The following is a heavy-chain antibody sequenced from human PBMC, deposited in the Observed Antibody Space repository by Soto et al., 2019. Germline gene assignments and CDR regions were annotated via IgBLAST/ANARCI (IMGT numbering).Heavy chain of an antibody. D-gene: IGHD2-21*01. J-gene: IGHJ4*02. Sequence: PSETLSLTCAVSGYSISSGYYWGWIRQPPGKGLEWIGSIYHSGSTYYNPSLKSRVTISVDTSKNQFSLKLSSVTAADTAVYYCARDNSEHDYWGQGTLVTVSS. V-gene: IGHV4-38-2*02. CDR3: ARDNSEHDY. CDR1: GYSISSGYY. CDR2: IYHSGST.